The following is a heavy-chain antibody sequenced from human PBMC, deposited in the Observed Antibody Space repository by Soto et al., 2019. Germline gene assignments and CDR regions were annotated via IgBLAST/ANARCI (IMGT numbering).Heavy chain of an antibody. CDR3: ARESASGFAMFDP. D-gene: IGHD3-10*01. Sequence: EVQLVESGGGLIQPGGSLRLSCAASGFTVSSNYMSWVRQAPGKGLEWVSVIYSGGSTYYADSVKGRFTISRDNSKNTLYLQMNSLRAEDTAVYYCARESASGFAMFDPWGQGPLVTVSS. CDR1: GFTVSSNY. CDR2: IYSGGST. J-gene: IGHJ5*02. V-gene: IGHV3-53*01.